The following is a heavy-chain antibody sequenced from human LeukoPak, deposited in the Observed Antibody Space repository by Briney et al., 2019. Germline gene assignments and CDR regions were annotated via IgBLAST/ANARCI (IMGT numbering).Heavy chain of an antibody. Sequence: ASVKVSCKASGYTFTGYYVHWVRQAPGQGLEWMGWINPNSGGTNYAQKFQGRVTMTRDTSISTAYMELSRLRSDDTAVYYCARGYRIAAAGTPYYWGQGTLVTVSS. CDR3: ARGYRIAAAGTPYY. D-gene: IGHD6-13*01. V-gene: IGHV1-2*02. CDR1: GYTFTGYY. J-gene: IGHJ4*02. CDR2: INPNSGGT.